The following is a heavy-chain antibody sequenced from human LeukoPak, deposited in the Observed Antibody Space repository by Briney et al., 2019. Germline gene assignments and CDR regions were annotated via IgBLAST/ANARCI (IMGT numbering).Heavy chain of an antibody. Sequence: PGGSLRLSCAASGFTFSSYSMNWVRQAPGKGLEWISYITSSSSSMYYADSVKGRFTISRDNAKNSLCLQMNSLRAEDTAVYYCARVSGSYGDSAYWGQGTLVTVSS. CDR3: ARVSGSYGDSAY. CDR1: GFTFSSYS. V-gene: IGHV3-48*04. D-gene: IGHD1-26*01. J-gene: IGHJ4*02. CDR2: ITSSSSSM.